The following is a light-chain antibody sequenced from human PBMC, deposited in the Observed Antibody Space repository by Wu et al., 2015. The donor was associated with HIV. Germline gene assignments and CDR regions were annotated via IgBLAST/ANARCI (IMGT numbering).Light chain of an antibody. Sequence: DIQMTQSPSTLSASVGDRVTITCRASQSISTWLAWYQQKPGKAPKFLIYQASSLETGVPSRFSGSGFGTDFTLTISCLQSEDFGTYYCQQFDSFPLTFGGGTKVEIK. J-gene: IGKJ4*01. V-gene: IGKV1-5*03. CDR2: QAS. CDR3: QQFDSFPLT. CDR1: QSISTW.